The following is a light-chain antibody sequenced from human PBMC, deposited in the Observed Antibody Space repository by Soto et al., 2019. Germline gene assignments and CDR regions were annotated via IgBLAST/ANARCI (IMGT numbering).Light chain of an antibody. CDR2: GAS. CDR3: QQYNIWPQT. CDR1: RSVSSN. V-gene: IGKV3-15*01. J-gene: IGKJ1*01. Sequence: EIVLTQSPGTLSLSPGERATLPCRASRSVSSNLAWYQQKPGQAPRLLIYGASTRATGIPARFSGSGSGTEFTLTISSLQSEDFAVYFCQQYNIWPQTFGQGTKVDIK.